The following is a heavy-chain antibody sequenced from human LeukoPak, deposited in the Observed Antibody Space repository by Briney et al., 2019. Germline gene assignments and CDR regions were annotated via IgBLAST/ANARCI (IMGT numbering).Heavy chain of an antibody. Sequence: GGSLRLSCAASGFTFSSYGMHWVRQAPGKGLEWVAFIRYDGSNKYYADSVKGRFTISRDNSKNTLYLQMNSLRAEDTAVYYCAKVPTSMIFGPDIDYWGQGTLVTVSS. CDR3: AKVPTSMIFGPDIDY. CDR1: GFTFSSYG. D-gene: IGHD3/OR15-3a*01. J-gene: IGHJ4*02. V-gene: IGHV3-30*02. CDR2: IRYDGSNK.